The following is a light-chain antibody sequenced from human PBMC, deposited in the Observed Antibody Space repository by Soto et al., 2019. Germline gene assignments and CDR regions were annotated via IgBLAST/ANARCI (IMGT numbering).Light chain of an antibody. J-gene: IGLJ1*01. CDR2: DVS. Sequence: QSVLTQPASVSGSPGQSITISCTGTSSDVGGYNYVSWYQQHPGKAPKLMIYDVSNRPSGVSNRFSGSKSGNPASLTISGLQAEDEADYYCSSYTSSSTLPVFGTGTKVTVL. V-gene: IGLV2-14*01. CDR3: SSYTSSSTLPV. CDR1: SSDVGGYNY.